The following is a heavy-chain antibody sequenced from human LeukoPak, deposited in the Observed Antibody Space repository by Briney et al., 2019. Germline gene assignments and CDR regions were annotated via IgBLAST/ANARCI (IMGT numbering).Heavy chain of an antibody. Sequence: SQTLSLTYAISGDSVSNNSAAWNWIRQSPSRGREWLGRTYYRSKWYNDYALSVKSRITINPDTSKNQFSLQLNSVTPEDTAVYYCARDQDYVWGSSHIDYWGQGTLVTVSS. CDR1: GDSVSNNSAA. V-gene: IGHV6-1*01. D-gene: IGHD3-16*01. CDR2: TYYRSKWYN. CDR3: ARDQDYVWGSSHIDY. J-gene: IGHJ4*02.